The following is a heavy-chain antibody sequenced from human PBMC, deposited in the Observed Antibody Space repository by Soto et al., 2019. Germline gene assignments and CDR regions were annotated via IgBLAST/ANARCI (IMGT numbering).Heavy chain of an antibody. Sequence: PGGSLRLSCAASGFTFSSYAMHWVRQAPGKGLEWVAVISYDGSNKYYADSVKGRFTISRDNSKNTLYLQMNSLRAEDTAVYYCARSYGSGSYYPFYYYYYGMDVWGQGTTVTVSS. V-gene: IGHV3-30-3*01. CDR3: ARSYGSGSYYPFYYYYYGMDV. CDR1: GFTFSSYA. CDR2: ISYDGSNK. J-gene: IGHJ6*02. D-gene: IGHD3-10*01.